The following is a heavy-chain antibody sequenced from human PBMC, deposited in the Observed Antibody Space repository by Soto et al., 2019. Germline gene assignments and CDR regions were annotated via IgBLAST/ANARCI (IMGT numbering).Heavy chain of an antibody. CDR1: EYTFTDYY. V-gene: IGHV1-46*01. CDR2: INPSGGST. Sequence: QVQLVQSGAEVKKPGASVKLSCKSSEYTFTDYYIHWVRQAPGQGFEWMGLINPSGGSTSYAQKFQGSVTMTRDTSTSTVYMELSSLRSEDTAVYYCATAAYSTSWYDFWGQGTLVTVSS. J-gene: IGHJ5*01. D-gene: IGHD6-13*01. CDR3: ATAAYSTSWYDF.